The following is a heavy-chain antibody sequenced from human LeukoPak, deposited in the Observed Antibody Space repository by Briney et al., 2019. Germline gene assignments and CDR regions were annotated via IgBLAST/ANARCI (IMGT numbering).Heavy chain of an antibody. CDR3: ARVPSFSSSPIYYFDN. J-gene: IGHJ4*02. CDR1: GCTFTSYD. V-gene: IGHV1-8*01. CDR2: MNPNSGNT. Sequence: ASVKVSCKASGCTFTSYDINWVRQATGQGLEWMGWMNPNSGNTGYAQKFQGRVTMTRDTSTSTVYMELSSLRSEDTAVYYCARVPSFSSSPIYYFDNWGQGTLVTVSS. D-gene: IGHD2-2*01.